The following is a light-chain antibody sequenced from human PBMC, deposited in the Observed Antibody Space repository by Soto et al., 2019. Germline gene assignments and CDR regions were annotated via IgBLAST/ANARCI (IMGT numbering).Light chain of an antibody. Sequence: ATLIEPNRERAALCCTSKRVSSSYLAWYQQKPGQAPSLLIYGASTRATGIPARFSGSGSGTEFTLTISSLQSEDFALYYCQQYNDWPLTFGQGTKVDIK. V-gene: IGKV3-15*01. CDR3: QQYNDWPLT. CDR1: KRVSSSY. CDR2: GAS. J-gene: IGKJ1*01.